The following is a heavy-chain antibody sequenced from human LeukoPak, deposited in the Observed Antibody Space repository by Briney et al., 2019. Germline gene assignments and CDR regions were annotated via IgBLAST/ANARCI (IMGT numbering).Heavy chain of an antibody. CDR2: ISAYNGNT. Sequence: ASVKVSCKASGYTFTSYGISWVRQAPGQGLEWMGWISAYNGNTNYAQRLQGRVTMTTDTSTSTAYMELRSLRSDDTAVYYCARDTALRKGWFGPSPNFDYWGQGTLVTVSS. CDR3: ARDTALRKGWFGPSPNFDY. D-gene: IGHD3-10*01. V-gene: IGHV1-18*01. J-gene: IGHJ4*02. CDR1: GYTFTSYG.